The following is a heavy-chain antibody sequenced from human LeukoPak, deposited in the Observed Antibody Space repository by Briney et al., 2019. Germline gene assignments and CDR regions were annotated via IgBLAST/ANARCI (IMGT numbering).Heavy chain of an antibody. CDR3: ARGQVAYDY. CDR1: SGSISSYY. D-gene: IGHD2-21*01. V-gene: IGHV4-4*07. J-gene: IGHJ4*02. Sequence: SETLSLTCTVSSGSISSYYWSWIRQPAGKGLEWIGRIYTSGSTNYNPSLKSRVTISIDMSRNQFSLKLSSLTAADTAVYYCARGQVAYDYWGQGTLVTVS. CDR2: IYTSGST.